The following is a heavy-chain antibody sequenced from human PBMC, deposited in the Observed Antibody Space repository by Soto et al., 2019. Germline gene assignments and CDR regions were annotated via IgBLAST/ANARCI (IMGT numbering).Heavy chain of an antibody. Sequence: VGSLRLSCAASGFTLSGYARDWVRQAPGKGLEYVSGISSNGVGTYYANSVQGRFTISRDNSKNTVYLQMGSLRPEDMAVYYCARRARPDFYYMDVWGKGTTVTVSS. CDR2: ISSNGVGT. CDR1: GFTLSGYA. V-gene: IGHV3-64*01. D-gene: IGHD6-6*01. J-gene: IGHJ6*03. CDR3: ARRARPDFYYMDV.